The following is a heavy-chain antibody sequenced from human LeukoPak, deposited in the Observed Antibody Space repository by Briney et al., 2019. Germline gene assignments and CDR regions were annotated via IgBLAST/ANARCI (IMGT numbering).Heavy chain of an antibody. CDR1: GFTFENYG. CDR3: ARKGSGIDY. V-gene: IGHV3-20*04. Sequence: PGGSLRLSCAASGFTFENYGMTWVRQAPGKGLEWVSHINWSGGAIDYADSVKGRFTISRDAAKRSLYLQMNSLTAEDTALYYCARKGSGIDYWGQGALVAVSS. J-gene: IGHJ4*02. D-gene: IGHD2-15*01. CDR2: INWSGGAI.